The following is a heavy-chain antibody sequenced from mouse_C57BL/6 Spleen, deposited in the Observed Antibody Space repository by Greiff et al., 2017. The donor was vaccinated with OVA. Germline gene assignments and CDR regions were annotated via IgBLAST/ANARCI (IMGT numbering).Heavy chain of an antibody. D-gene: IGHD3-1*01. V-gene: IGHV1-82*01. CDR1: GYAFSSSW. Sequence: QVQLQQSGPELVKPGASAKISCKASGYAFSSSWMNWVKQRPGKGLEWIGRIYPGDGDTNYNGKFKGKATLTADKSSSTAYMQLSSLTSEDSAVYYCARSGDYFDYWGQGTTLTVSS. CDR2: IYPGDGDT. J-gene: IGHJ2*01. CDR3: ARSGDYFDY.